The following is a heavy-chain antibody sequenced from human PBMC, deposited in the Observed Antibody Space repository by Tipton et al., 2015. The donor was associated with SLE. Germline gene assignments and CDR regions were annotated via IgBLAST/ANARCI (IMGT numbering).Heavy chain of an antibody. CDR3: ARGSGSGSYVFQR. V-gene: IGHV3-48*02. CDR2: MSSSASSI. J-gene: IGHJ1*01. CDR1: GFPFGSFS. Sequence: SLRLSCAASGFPFGSFSMNWVRQVPGKGLEWISYMSSSASSIYYAESVKGRFTVSRDNAQNSLFLQMTSLRDDDTAIYYCARGSGSGSYVFQRWGQGTLVSVSS. D-gene: IGHD3-10*01.